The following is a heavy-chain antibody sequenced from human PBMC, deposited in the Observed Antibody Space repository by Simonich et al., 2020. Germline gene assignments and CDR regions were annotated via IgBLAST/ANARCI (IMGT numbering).Heavy chain of an antibody. Sequence: QVQLQESGPGLVKPSETLSLTCTVSGGSISSYYWSWIRQPPGKGLEWIGYIYYSGSPNYNPSLKSRVTLSVDTSKNPFSLKLSSVTAADTAVYYCARSLGYYYYYYGMDVWGQGTTVTVSS. CDR1: GGSISSYY. D-gene: IGHD1-26*01. V-gene: IGHV4-59*08. CDR2: IYYSGSP. J-gene: IGHJ6*02. CDR3: ARSLGYYYYYYGMDV.